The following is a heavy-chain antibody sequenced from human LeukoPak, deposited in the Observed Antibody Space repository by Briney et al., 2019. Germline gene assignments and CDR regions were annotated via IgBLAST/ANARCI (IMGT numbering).Heavy chain of an antibody. CDR3: ARDRRYCSSTSCYGGGSYYYGMDV. CDR2: IYYSGST. Sequence: AAETLSLTCSVSVGSISSYYGSWMRQPPGEGLEGIGYIYYSGSTNYKPSLQSRVTISVDTSTNQFSLKLSSVTAADTAVYYCARDRRYCSSTSCYGGGSYYYGMDVWGQGTTVTVSS. CDR1: VGSISSYY. V-gene: IGHV4-59*13. D-gene: IGHD2-2*01. J-gene: IGHJ6*02.